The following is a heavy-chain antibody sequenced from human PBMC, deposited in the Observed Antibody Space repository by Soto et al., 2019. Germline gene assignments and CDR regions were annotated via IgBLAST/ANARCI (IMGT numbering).Heavy chain of an antibody. CDR1: GFTFDDYT. Sequence: ESGGVVVQPGGSLRLSCAASGFTFDDYTMHWVRQAPGKGLEWVSLISWDGGSTYYADSVKGRFTISRDNSKNSLYLQMNSLRTEDTALYYCAKDTESGYCSGGSCYSLAMGYWGQGTLVTVSS. CDR3: AKDTESGYCSGGSCYSLAMGY. V-gene: IGHV3-43*01. D-gene: IGHD2-15*01. J-gene: IGHJ4*02. CDR2: ISWDGGST.